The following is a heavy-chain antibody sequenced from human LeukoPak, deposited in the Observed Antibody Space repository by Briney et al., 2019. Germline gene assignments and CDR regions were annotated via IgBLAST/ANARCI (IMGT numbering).Heavy chain of an antibody. D-gene: IGHD4-17*01. CDR3: ASTGYGVRDY. V-gene: IGHV3-23*01. CDR2: ISGTGGTT. Sequence: GGSLRLSCAASGFTFSNYGMNWVRQAPGKGLEWVSRISGTGGTTFYADSVKGRLTISRDNSKSTLYLQMNSLRAEDTAVYYCASTGYGVRDYWGQGTLVTVSS. J-gene: IGHJ4*02. CDR1: GFTFSNYG.